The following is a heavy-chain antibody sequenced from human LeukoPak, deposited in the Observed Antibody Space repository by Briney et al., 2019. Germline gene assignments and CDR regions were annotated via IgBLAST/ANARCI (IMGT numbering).Heavy chain of an antibody. CDR3: ARGFSWGSKDY. CDR2: IIPILGIA. V-gene: IGHV1-69*02. CDR1: GGTFSSYT. D-gene: IGHD3-16*01. J-gene: IGHJ4*02. Sequence: ASVKVSCKASGGTFSSYTISWVRQAPGQGLEWMGRIIPILGIANYAQKFQGRVTMTRNTSISTAYMELSSLRSEDTAVYYCARGFSWGSKDYWGQGTLVTVSS.